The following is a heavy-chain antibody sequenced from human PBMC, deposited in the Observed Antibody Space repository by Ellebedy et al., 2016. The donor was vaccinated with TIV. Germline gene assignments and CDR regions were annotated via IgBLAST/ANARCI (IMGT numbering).Heavy chain of an antibody. Sequence: GESLKISXAASGFTFSSYSMNWVRQAPGKGLEWVSYISSSSSTIYYADSVKGRFTISRDNAKNSLYLQMNSLRAEDTAVYYCARVADIEGFDPWGQGTLVTVSS. CDR2: ISSSSSTI. CDR3: ARVADIEGFDP. D-gene: IGHD2-15*01. CDR1: GFTFSSYS. V-gene: IGHV3-48*01. J-gene: IGHJ5*02.